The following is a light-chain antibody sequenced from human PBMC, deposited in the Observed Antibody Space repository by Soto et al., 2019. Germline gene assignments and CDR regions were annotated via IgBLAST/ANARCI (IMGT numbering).Light chain of an antibody. CDR3: ASYTTSSTWV. CDR1: SSDVGVYNY. Sequence: QSALTQPASVSGSPGQSITISCTGTSSDVGVYNYVSWYQHHPGKAPKVMIYEVSNRPSGVSNRFSGSKSGNTASLTISGLQAEDEADYYCASYTTSSTWVFGGGTKVT. V-gene: IGLV2-14*01. CDR2: EVS. J-gene: IGLJ3*02.